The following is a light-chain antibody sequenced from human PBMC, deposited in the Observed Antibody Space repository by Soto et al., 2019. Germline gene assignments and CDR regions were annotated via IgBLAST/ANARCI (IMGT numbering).Light chain of an antibody. CDR3: QQSYSMPYA. J-gene: IGKJ2*01. CDR2: AAS. CDR1: QTTSNY. Sequence: GGRVTITCRASQTTSNYLNWYQLKPGKAPKLLIYAASTLQTGVPSRFTGSGSGTDFTLTIISLQPEDYATYFCQQSYSMPYAFGPGTK. V-gene: IGKV1-39*01.